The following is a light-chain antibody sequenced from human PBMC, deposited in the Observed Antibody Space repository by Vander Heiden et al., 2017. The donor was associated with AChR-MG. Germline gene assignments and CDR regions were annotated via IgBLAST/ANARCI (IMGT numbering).Light chain of an antibody. J-gene: IGKJ4*01. CDR3: QQEDNLPLT. CDR2: DAS. V-gene: IGKV1-33*01. CDR1: QDIIND. Sequence: DIQMTQSPSSLSASIGDRVTITCQASQDIINDLNWYQQRPGKAPKLLIYDASNLETGVPSRFNGSGSGTDFTFTISSLQPEDLATYYCQQEDNLPLTFGGGTKVEI.